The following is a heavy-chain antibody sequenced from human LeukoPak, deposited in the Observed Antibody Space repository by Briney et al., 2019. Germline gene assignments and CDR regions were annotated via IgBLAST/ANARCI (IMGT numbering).Heavy chain of an antibody. CDR3: AKDSAKKYDDY. J-gene: IGHJ4*02. CDR2: ISGSDGST. Sequence: GGSLRLSCAASGFTFSSYAMSWVRQAPGKGLEWVTGISGSDGSTYYADSVKGRFTISRDNSKSTLYLQINSLRAEDTAVYYCAKDSAKKYDDYWGQGTLVTVSS. CDR1: GFTFSSYA. V-gene: IGHV3-23*01. D-gene: IGHD2/OR15-2a*01.